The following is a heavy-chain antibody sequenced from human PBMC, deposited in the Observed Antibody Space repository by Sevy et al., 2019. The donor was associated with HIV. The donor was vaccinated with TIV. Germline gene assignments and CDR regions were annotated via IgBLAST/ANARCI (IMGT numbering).Heavy chain of an antibody. CDR1: GFTVSSNY. D-gene: IGHD6-13*01. Sequence: GGSLRLSCAASGFTVSSNYMNWVRQAPGKGLEWVSVIYNGGSTYYADSVKGRFTISRDNSKNTLYRQMNSLRAEDAAVYYCARDGGSRGMDVWGKGTTVTVSS. CDR3: ARDGGSRGMDV. V-gene: IGHV3-66*02. J-gene: IGHJ6*04. CDR2: IYNGGST.